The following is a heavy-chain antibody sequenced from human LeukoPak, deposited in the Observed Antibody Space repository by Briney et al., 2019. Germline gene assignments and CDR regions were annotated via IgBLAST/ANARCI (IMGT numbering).Heavy chain of an antibody. Sequence: GGSLRLSCAASGFTFSSYWMHWVRQAPGKGLVWVSRISSDGSSTSYADSVKGRFTISRDNAKNTLYLQMNSLRAEDTAVYYCARALGGAPDGVDYWGQGTLVTVSS. D-gene: IGHD1-26*01. CDR3: ARALGGAPDGVDY. CDR1: GFTFSSYW. V-gene: IGHV3-74*01. J-gene: IGHJ4*02. CDR2: ISSDGSST.